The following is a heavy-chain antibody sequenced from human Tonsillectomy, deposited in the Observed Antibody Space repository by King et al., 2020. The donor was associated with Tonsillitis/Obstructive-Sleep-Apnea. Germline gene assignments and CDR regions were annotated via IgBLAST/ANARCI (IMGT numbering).Heavy chain of an antibody. Sequence: VQLVQSGSELKKPGASVKVSCKASGYTFTTYAMNWVRQAPGQGLEWMGWIHTNTGIPTYAQVFTGRFVFSLDTYVSTAYLHVSSLKAEDTAVDYCAREVVVVPATYGWFDPWGQGTLVTVSS. CDR3: AREVVVVPATYGWFDP. D-gene: IGHD2-2*01. J-gene: IGHJ5*02. CDR2: IHTNTGIP. V-gene: IGHV7-4-1*02. CDR1: GYTFTTYA.